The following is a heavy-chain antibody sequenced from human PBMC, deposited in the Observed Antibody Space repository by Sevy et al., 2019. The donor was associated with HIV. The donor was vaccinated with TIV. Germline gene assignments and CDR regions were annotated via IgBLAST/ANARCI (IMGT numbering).Heavy chain of an antibody. Sequence: SETLSLTCTVSGGSISSSSYYWGWIRQPPGKGLEWIGSIYYSGSTYYNPSLKSRVTISVDTSKNQFSLKLGSVTAADTAVYYCASLPAATGLGLNYYYYGMDVWGQGTTVTVSS. J-gene: IGHJ6*02. V-gene: IGHV4-39*01. CDR2: IYYSGST. D-gene: IGHD2-2*01. CDR3: ASLPAATGLGLNYYYYGMDV. CDR1: GGSISSSSYY.